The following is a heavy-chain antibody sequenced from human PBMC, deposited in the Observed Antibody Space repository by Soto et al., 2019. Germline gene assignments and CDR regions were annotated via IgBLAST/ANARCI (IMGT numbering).Heavy chain of an antibody. CDR2: IWYDGSNK. J-gene: IGHJ6*02. CDR1: GVTFSSYG. CDR3: AKADTLGSHYYYCMDV. V-gene: IGHV3-33*06. Sequence: QVQLVESGGGVVQPGRSLRLSCAASGVTFSSYGMHWVRQAPGKGLEWVAVIWYDGSNKYYADSVKGRFTISRDNSKNTLYLQMNSLSAEDTAVYYCAKADTLGSHYYYCMDVWSQGTTVTVSS. D-gene: IGHD3-22*01.